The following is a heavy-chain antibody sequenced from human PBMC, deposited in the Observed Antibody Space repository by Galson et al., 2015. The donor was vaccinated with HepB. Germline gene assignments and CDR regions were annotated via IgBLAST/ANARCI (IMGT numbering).Heavy chain of an antibody. D-gene: IGHD3-10*01. CDR1: GFTFSSYS. V-gene: IGHV3-21*01. J-gene: IGHJ4*02. Sequence: SLRLSCAASGFTFSSYSMNWVRQAPGKGLEWVSSISSSSSYIYYADSVKGRFTISRDNAKNSLYLQMNSLRAEDMAVYYCARERNVLLWFGEFDYWGQGTLVTVSS. CDR3: ARERNVLLWFGEFDY. CDR2: ISSSSSYI.